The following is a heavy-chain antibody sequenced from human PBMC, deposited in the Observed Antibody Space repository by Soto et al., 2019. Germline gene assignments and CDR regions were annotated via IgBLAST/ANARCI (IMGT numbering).Heavy chain of an antibody. CDR3: AKEPHGSYYTDAFEI. J-gene: IGHJ3*02. CDR2: ISYDGSNK. CDR1: GFTFSSYG. V-gene: IGHV3-30*18. Sequence: PGGSLRLSCAASGFTFSSYGMHWVRQAPGKGLEWVAVISYDGSNKYYADSVKGRFTISRDNSKNTLYLQMNSLRAEDTAVYYCAKEPHGSYYTDAFEIWGQGTMVTVSS. D-gene: IGHD1-26*01.